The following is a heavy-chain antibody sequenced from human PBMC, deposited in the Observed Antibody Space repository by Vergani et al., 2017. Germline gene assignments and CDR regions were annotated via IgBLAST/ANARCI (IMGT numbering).Heavy chain of an antibody. CDR3: ARESPSGSSFGTFDY. Sequence: QVQLQESGPGLVKPSETLSLTCTVSGGSISSYYWSWIRQPPGKGLEWIGSIYYSGSTNYNPPLKSRVTISVDTSKNQFSLKLSSVTAADAAVYYCARESPSGSSFGTFDYWGQGTLVTVSS. V-gene: IGHV4-59*01. J-gene: IGHJ4*02. CDR2: IYYSGST. CDR1: GGSISSYY. D-gene: IGHD6-6*01.